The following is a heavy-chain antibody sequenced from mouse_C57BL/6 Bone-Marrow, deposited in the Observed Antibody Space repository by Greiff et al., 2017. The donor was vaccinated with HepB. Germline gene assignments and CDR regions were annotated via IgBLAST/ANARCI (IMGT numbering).Heavy chain of an antibody. CDR2: ISGVGSYT. CDR1: GFTFSSYA. CDR3: ARGRYYYGSKYYFDY. J-gene: IGHJ2*01. V-gene: IGHV5-4*01. Sequence: EVQLVESGGGLVKPGGSLKLSCPASGFTFSSYAMSWVRQTPEKRLEWVATISGVGSYTYYPDNVKGRFTISRDNAKKNLYLQLSHLKSEDTAMYYCARGRYYYGSKYYFDYWGQGTTLTVSS. D-gene: IGHD1-1*01.